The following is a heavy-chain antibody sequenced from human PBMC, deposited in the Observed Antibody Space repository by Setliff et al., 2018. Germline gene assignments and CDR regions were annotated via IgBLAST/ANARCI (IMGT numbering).Heavy chain of an antibody. CDR2: INLHGGGT. CDR1: GFTFTDHY. J-gene: IGHJ4*02. CDR3: ARGRIGSTCTGDY. V-gene: IGHV1-2*02. D-gene: IGHD2-2*01. Sequence: ASVKVSCKASGFTFTDHYMHGVRQAPGQGVEWLGWINLHGGGTNYAQNFQGRVTMTMATSISTAYMALSGLRSDDTALYYCARGRIGSTCTGDYWGQGALVTSPQ.